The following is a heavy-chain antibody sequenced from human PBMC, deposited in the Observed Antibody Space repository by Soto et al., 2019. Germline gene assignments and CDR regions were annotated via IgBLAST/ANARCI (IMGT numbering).Heavy chain of an antibody. CDR3: ARYNNHHGLNYYYYGMDV. CDR1: GGSISSGDYY. V-gene: IGHV4-30-4*01. Sequence: PSETLSLTCTVSGGSISSGDYYWSWIRQPPGKGLEWIGYIYYSGSTYYNPSLKSRVTISVDTSKNQFSLKLSSVTAADTAVYYCARYNNHHGLNYYYYGMDVWGQGTTVTVSS. J-gene: IGHJ6*02. D-gene: IGHD1-20*01. CDR2: IYYSGST.